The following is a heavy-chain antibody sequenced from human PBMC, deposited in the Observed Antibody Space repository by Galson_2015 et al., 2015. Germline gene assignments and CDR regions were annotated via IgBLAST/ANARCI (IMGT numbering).Heavy chain of an antibody. CDR2: IWYDGSNE. D-gene: IGHD3-10*01. CDR3: ARDEGVASYYGSGSYYNGLDL. Sequence: SLRLSCAASGFTFSSYGMHWVHQAPGKGLEWVAVIWYDGSNEYFADSVKGRFTISRDNSKNTLYLQMNSLRAEDTAVYYCARDEGVASYYGSGSYYNGLDLWGQGTLVTVSS. J-gene: IGHJ5*02. CDR1: GFTFSSYG. V-gene: IGHV3-33*01.